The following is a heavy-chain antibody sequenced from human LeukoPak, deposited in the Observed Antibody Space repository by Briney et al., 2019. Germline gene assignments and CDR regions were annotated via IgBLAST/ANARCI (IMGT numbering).Heavy chain of an antibody. J-gene: IGHJ5*01. CDR2: IYYSGST. Sequence: SETLSLTCTVSGGSISSYYWSWIRQPPGKGLEWIGYIYYSGSTTYNPSLKSRVSISVDTSKSRFSLKLSSVTAADTAVYYCARGGRDGYNLGWFDSWGQGTLVTVSS. D-gene: IGHD5-24*01. V-gene: IGHV4-59*08. CDR1: GGSISSYY. CDR3: ARGGRDGYNLGWFDS.